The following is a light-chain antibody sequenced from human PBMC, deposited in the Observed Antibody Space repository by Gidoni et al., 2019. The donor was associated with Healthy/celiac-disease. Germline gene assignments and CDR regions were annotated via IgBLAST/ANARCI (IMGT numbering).Light chain of an antibody. J-gene: IGKJ4*01. CDR1: QSVSSY. Sequence: EIVLTQSPATLPLSPGERATPSCRPSQSVSSYLAWYQQKPGQAPRLLIYDASNRATGIHARFSGSGSGTDFTLTIISLEPEDFAVYYCQQRSNWPLLTFGAGTKVEIK. V-gene: IGKV3-11*01. CDR3: QQRSNWPLLT. CDR2: DAS.